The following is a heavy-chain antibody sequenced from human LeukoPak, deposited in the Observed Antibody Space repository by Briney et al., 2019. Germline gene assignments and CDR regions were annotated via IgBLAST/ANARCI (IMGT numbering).Heavy chain of an antibody. D-gene: IGHD2-15*01. CDR1: GGSISSGSYY. Sequence: SETLSLTCTVSGGSISSGSYYWSWIRQPAGKGLEWIGRIYSSGSTNYNPSLKSRVTISLDTSKNQFSLKLSSVTAADTAVYYCARDLDRRPSGGLDYWGQGTLVTVSS. CDR2: IYSSGST. V-gene: IGHV4-61*02. CDR3: ARDLDRRPSGGLDY. J-gene: IGHJ4*02.